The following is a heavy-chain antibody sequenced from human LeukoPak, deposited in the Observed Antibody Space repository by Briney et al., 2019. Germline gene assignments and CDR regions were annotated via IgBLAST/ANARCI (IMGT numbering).Heavy chain of an antibody. CDR2: ISSSGSTI. D-gene: IGHD2-15*01. CDR1: GFTFSDYY. CDR3: ARDWYSGYYYMDV. J-gene: IGHJ6*03. V-gene: IGHV3-11*04. Sequence: SGGSLRLSCAASGFTFSDYYMSWIRQAPGKGLEWVSYISSSGSTIYYADSVKGRFTISRDNAKNSLYLQMNSLRAEDTAVYYCARDWYSGYYYMDVWGKGTTVTVSS.